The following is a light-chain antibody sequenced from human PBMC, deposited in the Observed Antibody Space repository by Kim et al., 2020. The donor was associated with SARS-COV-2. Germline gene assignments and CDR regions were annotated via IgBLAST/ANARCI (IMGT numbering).Light chain of an antibody. CDR2: GAS. J-gene: IGKJ2*02. Sequence: EIVLTQSPGTLSLSPGERATLSCRASQSVSSSYLAWYQQKPGQAPRLLIYGASSRATGIPDRFSGSGSGTDFTLTISRLEPEDFAVYYCQQYGSSPGCTFGQGTKLEI. CDR1: QSVSSSY. V-gene: IGKV3-20*01. CDR3: QQYGSSPGCT.